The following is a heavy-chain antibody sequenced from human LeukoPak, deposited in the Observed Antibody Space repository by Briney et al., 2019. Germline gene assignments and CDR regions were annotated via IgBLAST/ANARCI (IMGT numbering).Heavy chain of an antibody. D-gene: IGHD2-21*02. CDR3: ARDSDPYCGGDCRPFDY. CDR1: GGSISSYY. Sequence: SETLSLTCTVSGGSISSYYWSWIRQPPGKGLEWIGYIYYSGSTNYSPSLKSRVTISVDTSKNQFSLKVNSVTAADTALYYCARDSDPYCGGDCRPFDYWGQGTLVTVSS. CDR2: IYYSGST. V-gene: IGHV4-59*12. J-gene: IGHJ4*02.